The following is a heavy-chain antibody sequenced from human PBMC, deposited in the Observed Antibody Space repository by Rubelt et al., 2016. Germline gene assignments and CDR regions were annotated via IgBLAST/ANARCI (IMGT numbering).Heavy chain of an antibody. CDR3: ARDTVGATTVWFDP. V-gene: IGHV1-18*01. CDR2: ISAYNGNT. D-gene: IGHD1-26*01. Sequence: VRQAPGQGLEWMGWISAYNGNTNYAQKLQGRVTMTTDTSTSTAYMELRSLRSDDTAVYYCARDTVGATTVWFDPWGQGTLVTVSS. J-gene: IGHJ5*02.